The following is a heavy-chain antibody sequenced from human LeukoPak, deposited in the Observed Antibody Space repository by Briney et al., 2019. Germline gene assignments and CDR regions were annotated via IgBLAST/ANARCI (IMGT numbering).Heavy chain of an antibody. D-gene: IGHD3-10*01. Sequence: ASVKVSCKASGGTFSSYAISWVRQAPGQGLEWMGGIIPIFGTANYAQKFQGRVTITADESTSTAYMELSSLRSEDTAVYYYARGSYYGSGSYLYYGMDVWGKGTTVTASS. V-gene: IGHV1-69*13. CDR1: GGTFSSYA. J-gene: IGHJ6*04. CDR3: ARGSYYGSGSYLYYGMDV. CDR2: IIPIFGTA.